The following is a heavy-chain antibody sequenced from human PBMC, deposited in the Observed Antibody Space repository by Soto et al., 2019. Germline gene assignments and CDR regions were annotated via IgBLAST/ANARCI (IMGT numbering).Heavy chain of an antibody. Sequence: SETLSLTCTVSGGSISSYYWSWIRQPAGKGLEWIGRIYTSGSTNYNPSLKSRVTMSVDTSKNQLSLKLSSVTAADTAVYYCARDSWGSTLYYYYGMDVWGQGTTVTVSS. CDR1: GGSISSYY. CDR3: ARDSWGSTLYYYYGMDV. V-gene: IGHV4-4*07. D-gene: IGHD7-27*01. CDR2: IYTSGST. J-gene: IGHJ6*02.